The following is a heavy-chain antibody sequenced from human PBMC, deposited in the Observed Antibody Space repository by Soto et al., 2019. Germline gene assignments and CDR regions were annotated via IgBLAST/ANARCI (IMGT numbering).Heavy chain of an antibody. J-gene: IGHJ4*02. Sequence: ASVKVSCKASGYTFTSYYMHWVRQAPGQGLEWMGIINPSGGSTSYAQKFQGRVTMTRDTSTSTVYMELSSLRSEDTAVYYCARSQRGRAAAGTSDYWGQGTLVTVSS. CDR3: ARSQRGRAAAGTSDY. D-gene: IGHD6-13*01. CDR1: GYTFTSYY. CDR2: INPSGGST. V-gene: IGHV1-46*01.